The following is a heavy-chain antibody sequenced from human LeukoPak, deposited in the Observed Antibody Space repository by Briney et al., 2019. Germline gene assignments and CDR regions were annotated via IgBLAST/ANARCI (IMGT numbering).Heavy chain of an antibody. J-gene: IGHJ4*02. CDR3: ARVYCSGGSCYSLFDY. Sequence: GGSLRLSCAASGFTFSNYWMHWVRQVPWKGLEWVSRINSDETSTSYADSVKGRFTISRDNGKNTLYLQMNSLRVEDTAVYYCARVYCSGGSCYSLFDYWGRGTLVTVSS. CDR1: GFTFSNYW. V-gene: IGHV3-74*01. CDR2: INSDETST. D-gene: IGHD2-15*01.